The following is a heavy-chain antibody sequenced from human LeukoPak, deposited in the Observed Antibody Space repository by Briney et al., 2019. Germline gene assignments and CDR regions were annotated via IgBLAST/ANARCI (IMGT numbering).Heavy chain of an antibody. J-gene: IGHJ5*02. CDR1: GFTFSSYV. D-gene: IGHD6-19*01. CDR3: ARGSSGWYVTNWFDP. Sequence: PGGSLRLSCAASGFTFSSYVMHWVRQAPGKGLEWVAIISYDGSNEYYADSVKGRFTISRDNSKNTLYLQMGSLRAEDMAVYYCARGSSGWYVTNWFDPWGQGTLVTVSS. V-gene: IGHV3-30*14. CDR2: ISYDGSNE.